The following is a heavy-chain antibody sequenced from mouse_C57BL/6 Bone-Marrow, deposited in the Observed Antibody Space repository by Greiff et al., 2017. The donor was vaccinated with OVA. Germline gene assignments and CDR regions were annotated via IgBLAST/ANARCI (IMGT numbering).Heavy chain of an antibody. CDR3: ARDRGDSNYGDLDY. Sequence: QVQLQQPGAELVKPGASVKMSCKASGYTFTSYWITWVKQRPGQGLEWIGDLYPGSGSTNYNEKFKSKATLTVDTSSSTAYMQLSSLTSEDSAVYDGARDRGDSNYGDLDYWGQGTSVTVSS. CDR1: GYTFTSYW. CDR2: LYPGSGST. D-gene: IGHD2-5*01. J-gene: IGHJ4*01. V-gene: IGHV1-55*01.